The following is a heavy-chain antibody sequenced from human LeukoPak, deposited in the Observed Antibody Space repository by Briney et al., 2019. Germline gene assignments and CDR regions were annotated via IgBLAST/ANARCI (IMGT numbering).Heavy chain of an antibody. D-gene: IGHD3-9*01. J-gene: IGHJ4*02. CDR2: IYHSGST. CDR1: GGSISSSNW. V-gene: IGHV4-4*02. Sequence: PAETLSLTCAVSGGSISSSNWWSWVRQPPGKGLEWIGEIYHSGSTNYNPSLKSRVTISVDKSKNQFSLKLCSVTAADTAVYYCARSDDILTGYYSFDYWGQGTLVTVSS. CDR3: ARSDDILTGYYSFDY.